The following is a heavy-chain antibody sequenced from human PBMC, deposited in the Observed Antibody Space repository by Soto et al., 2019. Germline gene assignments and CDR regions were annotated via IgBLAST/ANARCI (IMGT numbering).Heavy chain of an antibody. CDR2: IYSSGST. J-gene: IGHJ4*02. Sequence: QLQLQESGPGLVKXSXTLXXXCTVSGDSISSSSYYWGWIRQPPGKGLEWIGNIYSSGSTYYNPSLKSRVTISVDTSNNQFSLRLSSVTAADTGLYYCARQLGAVAGRHFDYWGQGTLVVVFS. D-gene: IGHD6-19*01. V-gene: IGHV4-39*01. CDR1: GDSISSSSYY. CDR3: ARQLGAVAGRHFDY.